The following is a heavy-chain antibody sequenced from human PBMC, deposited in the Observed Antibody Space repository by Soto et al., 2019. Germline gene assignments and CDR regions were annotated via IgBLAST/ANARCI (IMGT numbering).Heavy chain of an antibody. Sequence: SETLSLTCTVSGGSISSYYWSWIRQPPGKGLEWIGYIYYSGSTNYNPSLKSRVTISVDTSKNQFSLKLSSVTAADTAVYYCARLGSGRDYYYYYYKDVWGKGTTVTVSS. CDR2: IYYSGST. CDR1: GGSISSYY. J-gene: IGHJ6*03. D-gene: IGHD3-10*01. V-gene: IGHV4-59*08. CDR3: ARLGSGRDYYYYYYKDV.